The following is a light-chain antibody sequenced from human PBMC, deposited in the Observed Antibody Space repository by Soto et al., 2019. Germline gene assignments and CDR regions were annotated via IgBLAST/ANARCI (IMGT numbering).Light chain of an antibody. CDR3: QQYGGSPIT. CDR1: QSVTTR. J-gene: IGKJ5*01. CDR2: GAS. Sequence: EIDLAQSPGTLTLSPGESVTHSCRASQSVTTRLAWYQHKPGQAPTLLMSGASNRASGVPVRFSGSGSGTDFTLTITRLEPEDFALYYCQQYGGSPITLGLGTRLEIK. V-gene: IGKV3-20*01.